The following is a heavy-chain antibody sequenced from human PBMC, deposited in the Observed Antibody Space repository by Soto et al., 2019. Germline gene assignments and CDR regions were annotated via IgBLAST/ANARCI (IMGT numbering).Heavy chain of an antibody. J-gene: IGHJ5*01. D-gene: IGHD3-10*01. V-gene: IGHV1-8*01. CDR2: VNPNTGNT. CDR3: ARAYGAGAFDF. CDR1: GYTFRSYD. Sequence: QVQLVQSGAEVKKPGASVKVSCTGSGYTFRSYDIHWVRQATGQGLEWMGWVNPNTGNTGYAQKCQGRGTMTRDMSKGSAYMEVNSLTSEDTAIYYCARAYGAGAFDFWGQGTLVSVSS.